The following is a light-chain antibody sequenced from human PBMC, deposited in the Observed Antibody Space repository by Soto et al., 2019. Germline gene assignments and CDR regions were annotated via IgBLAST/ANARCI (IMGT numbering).Light chain of an antibody. CDR2: KTS. J-gene: IGKJ4*01. CDR3: QQVKSYPRT. Sequence: DIQMTQSPSTLSASVGDRVTIACRASQTISSWVAWYQQKPGKAPRLLIYKTSSLESGVPSRFSGSGSGTEFTLTIGSLQPEDFATYYCQQVKSYPRTFGGGTKVDIK. CDR1: QTISSW. V-gene: IGKV1-5*03.